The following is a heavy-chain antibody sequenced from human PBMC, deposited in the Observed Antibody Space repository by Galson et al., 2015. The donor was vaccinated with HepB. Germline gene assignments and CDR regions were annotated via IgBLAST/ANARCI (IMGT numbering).Heavy chain of an antibody. J-gene: IGHJ6*02. Sequence: SLRLSCAASGFTFSSYGMHWVRQAPGKGLEWVAVISYDGSNKYYADSVKGRFTISRDNSKNTLYLQMNSLRAEDTAVSYCAKDSAYFWSGYLRILADGMDVWGQGTTVTVSS. V-gene: IGHV3-30*18. CDR1: GFTFSSYG. D-gene: IGHD3-3*01. CDR3: AKDSAYFWSGYLRILADGMDV. CDR2: ISYDGSNK.